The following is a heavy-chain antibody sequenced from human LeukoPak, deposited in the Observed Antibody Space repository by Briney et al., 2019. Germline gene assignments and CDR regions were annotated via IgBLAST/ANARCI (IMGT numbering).Heavy chain of an antibody. CDR1: GFTCSNSG. CDR3: ATLRKSFWIPEFDF. J-gene: IGHJ4*02. V-gene: IGHV3-23*01. CDR2: ISGSGDST. Sequence: GETLRLSCAASGFTCSNSGMSWVRQAPGKGLDWVSTISGSGDSTYYADSVKGRFTISRDNSKNTLYLQMNSLRAEDTAVYYCATLRKSFWIPEFDFWGQGTLVTVSS. D-gene: IGHD1-1*01.